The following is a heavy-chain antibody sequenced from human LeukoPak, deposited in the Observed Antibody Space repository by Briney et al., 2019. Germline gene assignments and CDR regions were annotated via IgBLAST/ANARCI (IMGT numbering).Heavy chain of an antibody. CDR3: ARDFSPMRADSTDGNVWFDAFDI. CDR1: GFTFSNQW. V-gene: IGHV3-7*01. CDR2: IKQDGSKE. D-gene: IGHD3-16*01. Sequence: GGSLRLSCAASGFTFSNQWMTWVRQAPGKGLEWVANIKQDGSKEHYVDSVKGRFTISRDSAKNSVYLQMNSLRAEDTAVYYCARDFSPMRADSTDGNVWFDAFDIWGQGTMVTVSS. J-gene: IGHJ3*02.